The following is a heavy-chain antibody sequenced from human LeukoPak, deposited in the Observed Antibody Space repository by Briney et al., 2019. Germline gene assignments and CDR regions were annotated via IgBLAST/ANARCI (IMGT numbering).Heavy chain of an antibody. Sequence: SETLSLTCAVYGGSFSGYYWSWIRQPPGKGLEWIGEINHSGSTNYNPSLKSRVTISVDTSKNQFSLKLSSVTAADTAVYYCARAVAGNTIHFDYWGQGTLVTVSS. J-gene: IGHJ4*02. CDR3: ARAVAGNTIHFDY. V-gene: IGHV4-34*01. CDR2: INHSGST. D-gene: IGHD6-19*01. CDR1: GGSFSGYY.